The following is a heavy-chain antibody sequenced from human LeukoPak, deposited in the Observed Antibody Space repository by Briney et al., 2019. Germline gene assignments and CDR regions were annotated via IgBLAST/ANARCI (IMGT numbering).Heavy chain of an antibody. J-gene: IGHJ4*02. Sequence: GGSLRLSCVASGLTVSRHYMTWVRQAPGKGLELLSVISTGGSTSYADSVKGRFTISRDNSKNILYLQMNSLRAEDTAVYYCARDDYYDSSGLDYWGQGILVTVSS. CDR3: ARDDYYDSSGLDY. D-gene: IGHD3-22*01. V-gene: IGHV3-53*01. CDR1: GLTVSRHY. CDR2: ISTGGST.